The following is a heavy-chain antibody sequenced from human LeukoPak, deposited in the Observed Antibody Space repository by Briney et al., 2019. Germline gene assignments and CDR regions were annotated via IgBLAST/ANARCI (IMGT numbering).Heavy chain of an antibody. CDR2: ISSSSYI. CDR3: ARAAAAGKSGVYY. J-gene: IGHJ4*02. Sequence: GGSLRLSCAASGFTFSSYSMNWVRQAPGKGLEWVSSISSSSYIYYADSVKGRFTISRDNAKNSLYLQMNSLRAEDTAVYYCARAAAAGKSGVYYWGQGTLVTVSS. V-gene: IGHV3-21*01. CDR1: GFTFSSYS. D-gene: IGHD6-13*01.